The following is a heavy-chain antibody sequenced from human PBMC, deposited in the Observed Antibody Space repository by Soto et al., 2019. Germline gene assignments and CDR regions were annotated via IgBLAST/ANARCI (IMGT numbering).Heavy chain of an antibody. V-gene: IGHV3-21*01. CDR3: ARHRFMATVTTYWFDP. D-gene: IGHD4-17*01. CDR2: ISSSSSYI. CDR1: GFTFSSYS. Sequence: GGSLRLSCAASGFTFSSYSMNWVRQAPGKGLEWVSSISSSSSYIYYADSVKGRFTISRDNAKNSLYLQMNSLRAEDTAVYYCARHRFMATVTTYWFDPWGQGTLVTVSS. J-gene: IGHJ5*02.